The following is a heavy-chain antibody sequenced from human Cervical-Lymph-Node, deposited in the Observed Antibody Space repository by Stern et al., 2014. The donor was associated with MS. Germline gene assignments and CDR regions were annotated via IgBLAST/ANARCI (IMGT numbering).Heavy chain of an antibody. J-gene: IGHJ4*02. CDR1: GFTFSTHT. CDR3: LRDGGDY. V-gene: IGHV3-21*01. D-gene: IGHD3-16*01. Sequence: EVHLVESGGGLVKPGGSLRLSCAASGFTFSTHTVNWVRQAPGKGLEWVSSISSTSTYIYYAHSVKGRFTISRDNARNSLYLQMNSLRVDDTAVYYCLRDGGDYWGQGTLVTVSS. CDR2: ISSTSTYI.